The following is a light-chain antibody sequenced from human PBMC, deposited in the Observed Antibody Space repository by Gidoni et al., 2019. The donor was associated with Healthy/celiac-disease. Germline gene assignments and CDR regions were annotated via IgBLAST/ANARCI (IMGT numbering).Light chain of an antibody. Sequence: DIQMTQSPSSVSSSVGDRGTITCRASQGISSRLAWYQQKPGKAPKHLIYAASSLQSGVPSRFSSSGCGTDVTLTISSLQPEEFATYYCQQANSFPCSFGQGTKLEIK. CDR3: QQANSFPCS. V-gene: IGKV1D-12*01. CDR1: QGISSR. J-gene: IGKJ2*04. CDR2: AAS.